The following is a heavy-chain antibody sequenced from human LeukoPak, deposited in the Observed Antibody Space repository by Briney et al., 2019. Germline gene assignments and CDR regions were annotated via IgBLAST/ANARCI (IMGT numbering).Heavy chain of an antibody. V-gene: IGHV1-2*02. CDR1: GYIFTDYF. D-gene: IGHD1-26*01. J-gene: IGHJ4*02. CDR2: IDPNGGGT. Sequence: ASVRVSCKASGYIFTDYFIHWVRQAPGQGLEWMGWIDPNGGGTNLAQKFQGRVTLTRDTSISTAYMELSSLGSDDTAVYYCTRGGAGAPGSAPPFDYWGQETLVIVSS. CDR3: TRGGAGAPGSAPPFDY.